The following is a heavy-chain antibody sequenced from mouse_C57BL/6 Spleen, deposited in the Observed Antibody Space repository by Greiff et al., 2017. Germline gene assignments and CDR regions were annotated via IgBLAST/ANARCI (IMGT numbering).Heavy chain of an antibody. CDR1: GYSITSGYY. Sequence: DVKLQESGPGLVKPSQSLSLTCSVTGYSITSGYYWNWIRQFPGNKLEWMGYISYDGSNNSNPSLKNRISITRATSKNQFFLKLNSVTTEDTATYYCARDWDDVYYAMDYWGQGTSVTVAS. CDR3: ARDWDDVYYAMDY. D-gene: IGHD4-1*01. J-gene: IGHJ4*01. CDR2: ISYDGSN. V-gene: IGHV3-6*01.